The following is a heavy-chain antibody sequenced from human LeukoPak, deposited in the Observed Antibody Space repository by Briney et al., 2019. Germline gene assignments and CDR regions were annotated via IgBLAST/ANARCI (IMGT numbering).Heavy chain of an antibody. D-gene: IGHD3-22*01. CDR1: GFTFSSYG. CDR3: AKDSTPPLYYYDSSGHAFDI. J-gene: IGHJ3*02. Sequence: GGSLRLSCAASGFTFSSYGMHWVRQAPGKGLEWVAVISYDGSNKYYADSVKGRFIISRDNSKNTLYLQMNSLRAEDTAVYYCAKDSTPPLYYYDSSGHAFDIWGQGTMVTVSS. CDR2: ISYDGSNK. V-gene: IGHV3-30*18.